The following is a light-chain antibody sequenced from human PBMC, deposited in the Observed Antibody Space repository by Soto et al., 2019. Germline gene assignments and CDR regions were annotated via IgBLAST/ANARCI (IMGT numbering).Light chain of an antibody. Sequence: QSALTQPASVSGSPGQSITISCTGTSSDVGSYDLVSWYQHHPGKAPKLMIYEVSRRPSGVSHRCSGSKSGNTASLTISGLQAEDEADYYCCSYADSSTFLFGGGTKLTVL. CDR1: SSDVGSYDL. V-gene: IGLV2-23*02. CDR2: EVS. CDR3: CSYADSSTFL. J-gene: IGLJ2*01.